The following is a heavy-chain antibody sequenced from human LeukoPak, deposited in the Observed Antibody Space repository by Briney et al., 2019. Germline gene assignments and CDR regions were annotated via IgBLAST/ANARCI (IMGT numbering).Heavy chain of an antibody. V-gene: IGHV4-39*07. CDR2: IYYSGST. CDR3: ARVHSSSYLPFDY. CDR1: GGSISSSSYY. D-gene: IGHD6-13*01. J-gene: IGHJ4*02. Sequence: SETLSLTCTVSGGSISSSSYYWGWIRQPPGKGLEWIGSIYYSGSTYYNPSLKSRVTISVDTSKNQFSLKLSSVTAADTAVYYCARVHSSSYLPFDYWGQGTLVTVSS.